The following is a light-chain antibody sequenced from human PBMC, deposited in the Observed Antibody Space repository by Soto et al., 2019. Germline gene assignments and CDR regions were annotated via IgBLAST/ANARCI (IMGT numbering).Light chain of an antibody. CDR3: QQYGPSSYI. J-gene: IGKJ2*01. CDR1: QSVSSTY. Sequence: EVVLTQSPGTLSLSPGERATLSCRASQSVSSTYLAWYQQKPGQAPRLLIYGASSRATGIPDRFSGSGSGTDFTLTISRLEPEDFAVYYCQQYGPSSYIFGQGTKLDIK. CDR2: GAS. V-gene: IGKV3-20*01.